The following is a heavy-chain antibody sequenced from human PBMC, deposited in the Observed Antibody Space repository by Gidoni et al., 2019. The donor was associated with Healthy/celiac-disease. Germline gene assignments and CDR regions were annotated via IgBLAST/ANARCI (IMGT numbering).Heavy chain of an antibody. J-gene: IGHJ4*02. CDR3: ARHPGIAAAARRFVIDY. CDR2: NT. D-gene: IGHD6-13*01. Sequence: NTNYNPSLKSRVTISVDTSKNQFSLKLSSVTAADTAVYYCARHPGIAAAARRFVIDYWGQGTLVTVSS. V-gene: IGHV4-59*08.